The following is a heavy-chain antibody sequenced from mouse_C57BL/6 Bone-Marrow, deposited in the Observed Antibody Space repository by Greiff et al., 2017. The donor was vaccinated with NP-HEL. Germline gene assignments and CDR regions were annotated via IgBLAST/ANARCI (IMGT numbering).Heavy chain of an antibody. CDR3: TRDGIFDYGSSGYYAMDY. V-gene: IGHV5-9-1*02. CDR2: ISSGGDYI. D-gene: IGHD1-1*01. CDR1: GFTFSSYA. Sequence: EVKLMESGEGLVKPGGSLKLSCAASGFTFSSYAMSWVRQTPEKRLEWVAYISSGGDYIYYADTVKGRFTISRDNARNTLYLQMSSLKSEDTAMYYCTRDGIFDYGSSGYYAMDYWGQGTSVTVSS. J-gene: IGHJ4*01.